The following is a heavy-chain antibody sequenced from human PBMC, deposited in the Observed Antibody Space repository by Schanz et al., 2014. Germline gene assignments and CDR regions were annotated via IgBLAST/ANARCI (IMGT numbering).Heavy chain of an antibody. J-gene: IGHJ4*02. CDR1: GFTFSSYG. CDR3: ARDLRNSRPSYYDQ. Sequence: QVQLVESGGGAVQPGRSLRLSCAASGFTFSSYGMHWVRQAPGKGLEWVAATWYDGSTKYYADSAKGRFTISRDNAKNSLYLQMDALRAEDTAVYYCARDLRNSRPSYYDQWGQGTLVTVSA. D-gene: IGHD6-13*01. V-gene: IGHV3-33*01. CDR2: TWYDGSTK.